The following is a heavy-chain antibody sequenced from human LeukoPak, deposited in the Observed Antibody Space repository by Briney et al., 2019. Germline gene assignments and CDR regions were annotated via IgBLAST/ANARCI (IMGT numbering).Heavy chain of an antibody. Sequence: GGSLRLSCSASGLTFKYAWMNWVRQAPGKGLEWVGRIKTRADGETTDYPAPVKGRFTVSRDDSKNTVYLQMNSLKTEDTAVYYCTTRVVTTNDNWGQGTLVTVSS. V-gene: IGHV3-15*01. CDR3: TTRVVTTNDN. D-gene: IGHD2-21*02. J-gene: IGHJ4*02. CDR1: GLTFKYAW. CDR2: IKTRADGETT.